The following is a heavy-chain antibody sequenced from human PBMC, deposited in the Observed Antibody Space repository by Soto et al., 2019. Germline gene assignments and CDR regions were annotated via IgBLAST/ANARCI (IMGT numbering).Heavy chain of an antibody. V-gene: IGHV3-11*05. CDR2: ISGGSEYT. Sequence: GGSLRIACAAAGFSCGNYDMSWIRQAPGKGLEWISYISGGSEYTSYADSVKGRFTISRDNAKKSLYLQMNSLRADDTAVYYCAREYIWSGLFDYWGQGT. J-gene: IGHJ4*02. D-gene: IGHD3-10*01. CDR1: GFSCGNYD. CDR3: AREYIWSGLFDY.